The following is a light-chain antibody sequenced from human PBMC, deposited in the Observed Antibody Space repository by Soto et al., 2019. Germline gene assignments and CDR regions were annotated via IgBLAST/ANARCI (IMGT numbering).Light chain of an antibody. CDR2: AAS. CDR3: QKYDRAPWT. Sequence: DIQMTQSPSSLSASVGDRVTITCRASQAISNYLAWYQQKPGKVPKLLIYAASTLYSGVPSRFSGSGSGTDFTLTISSLQPEDFATYYCQKYDRAPWTFGQGTKVEI. CDR1: QAISNY. J-gene: IGKJ1*01. V-gene: IGKV1-27*01.